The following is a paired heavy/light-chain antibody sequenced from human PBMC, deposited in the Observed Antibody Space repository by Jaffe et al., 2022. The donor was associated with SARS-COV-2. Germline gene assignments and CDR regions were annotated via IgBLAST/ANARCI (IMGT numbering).Heavy chain of an antibody. Sequence: QVQLVESGGGVVQPGRSLRLSCAASGFTFSSYAMHWVRQAPGKGLEWVGVIWYDGSNKYYADSVKGRFTMSRDNSKNTLYLQMNSLRAEDTAVYYCARDRGYCSSIKCHYAMDVWGQGTTVTVSS. CDR1: GFTFSSYA. D-gene: IGHD2-2*01. V-gene: IGHV3-33*01. CDR3: ARDRGYCSSIKCHYAMDV. J-gene: IGHJ6*02. CDR2: IWYDGSNK.
Light chain of an antibody. CDR1: QSVSSN. J-gene: IGKJ2*01. CDR3: QQYNNWPRYT. V-gene: IGKV3-15*01. Sequence: EIVMTQSPATLSVSPGERATLSCRASQSVSSNLTWYQQKPGQAPRLLIYGASTRATGIPARFSGSGSGTEFTLTISSLHSEDFAVYYCQQYNNWPRYTFGQGTKLEI. CDR2: GAS.